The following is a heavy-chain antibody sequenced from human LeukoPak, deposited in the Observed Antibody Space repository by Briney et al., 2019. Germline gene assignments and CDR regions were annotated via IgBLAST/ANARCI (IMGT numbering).Heavy chain of an antibody. CDR1: GFTFSSHS. CDR2: ISSSSSYI. V-gene: IGHV3-21*01. CDR3: ARNGYGDSGGFDM. Sequence: GGSLRLSCAASGFTFSSHSMNWVRQAPGKGLEWVSSISSSSSYIYYADSVKGRFTISRDNAKNSLYLQMNSLRAEDTAVYYCARNGYGDSGGFDMWGQGTMVTVSS. D-gene: IGHD4-17*01. J-gene: IGHJ3*02.